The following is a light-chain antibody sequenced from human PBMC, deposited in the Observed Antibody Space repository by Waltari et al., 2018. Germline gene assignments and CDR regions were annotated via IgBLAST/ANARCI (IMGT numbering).Light chain of an antibody. J-gene: IGKJ1*01. Sequence: DIQMTQSPSSLSASVGDRVTITCRASQNIDNYLNWYQQKSGRAPNLLIYAASTLLSGVPSRFSGSGSGTDFSLTISSLQTEDFATYYCQQSHNGRTFGQGTRVEIK. CDR2: AAS. CDR3: QQSHNGRT. V-gene: IGKV1-39*01. CDR1: QNIDNY.